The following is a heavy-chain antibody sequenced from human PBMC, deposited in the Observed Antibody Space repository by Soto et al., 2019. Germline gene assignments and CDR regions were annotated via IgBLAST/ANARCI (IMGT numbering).Heavy chain of an antibody. J-gene: IGHJ4*02. CDR3: AKDPNVGNGWYYFDY. CDR2: ISGSGGST. V-gene: IGHV3-23*01. Sequence: EVQLLESGGGLVQPGGSLRLSCAASGFTFSSYAMSWVRQAPGKGLEWVSAISGSGGSTYYSDSVKGRFTISRDNSKNTLYLQMNSLRAEDTAVYYCAKDPNVGNGWYYFDYWGQGTLVTVSS. D-gene: IGHD6-19*01. CDR1: GFTFSSYA.